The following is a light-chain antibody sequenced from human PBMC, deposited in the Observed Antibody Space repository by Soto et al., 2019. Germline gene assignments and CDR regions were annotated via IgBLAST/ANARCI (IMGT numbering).Light chain of an antibody. Sequence: QSALTQSASVSGSPGQSITISCTGTSSDVGNYNYVSWYQQHPGEVTKLIIFNVNNRPSGVSNRFSGSKSGNTASLTISGLQAEDEADYYCSSFTSSTTYVFGTGTKLTVL. CDR1: SSDVGNYNY. J-gene: IGLJ1*01. CDR2: NVN. CDR3: SSFTSSTTYV. V-gene: IGLV2-14*01.